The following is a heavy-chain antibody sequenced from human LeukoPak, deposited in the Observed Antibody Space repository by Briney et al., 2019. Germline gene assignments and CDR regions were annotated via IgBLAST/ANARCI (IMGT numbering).Heavy chain of an antibody. J-gene: IGHJ4*02. Sequence: PSETLSLTCTVSGGSLSDYFWTWIRQPAGKELEYIGRVYTSGYTNSDPSLKSRVTMSVDTSKNLVSLKQSSVTAADTAVYYCARAITRPAGPYFDYWGQGTLVTVSS. CDR3: ARAITRPAGPYFDY. CDR2: VYTSGYT. V-gene: IGHV4-4*07. CDR1: GGSLSDYF. D-gene: IGHD6-6*01.